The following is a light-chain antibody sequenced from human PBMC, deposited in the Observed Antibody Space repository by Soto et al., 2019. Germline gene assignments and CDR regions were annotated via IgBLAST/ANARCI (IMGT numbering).Light chain of an antibody. CDR1: SSGVGSYNL. J-gene: IGLJ2*01. Sequence: QSALTQPASVSGSPGQAITISCTGTSSGVGSYNLVSWYQQHPGKAPKLMIYEGSKRPSGISNRFSGSKSGNKASLTISGLQAEDEADYYFCSYAGSTTVVFGGGSKLTVL. V-gene: IGLV2-23*01. CDR3: CSYAGSTTVV. CDR2: EGS.